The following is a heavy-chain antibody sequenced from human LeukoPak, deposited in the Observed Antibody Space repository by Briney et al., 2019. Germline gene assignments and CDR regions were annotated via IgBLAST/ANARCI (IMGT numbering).Heavy chain of an antibody. J-gene: IGHJ4*02. Sequence: SETLSLTCAVYGGSFSGYYWSWIRQPPGKGLEWIGEINHSGSTNYNPSLKSRVTMSVDTSKNQFSLKLSSVTAADTAVYYCARVGNYYDSSGYYPGVFDYWGQGTLVTVSS. CDR3: ARVGNYYDSSGYYPGVFDY. D-gene: IGHD3-22*01. CDR2: INHSGST. V-gene: IGHV4-34*01. CDR1: GGSFSGYY.